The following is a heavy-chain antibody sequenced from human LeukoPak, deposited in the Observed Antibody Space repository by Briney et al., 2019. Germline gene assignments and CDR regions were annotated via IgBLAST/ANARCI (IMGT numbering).Heavy chain of an antibody. CDR1: GGSISSYY. V-gene: IGHV4-59*01. D-gene: IGHD2/OR15-2a*01. CDR2: IYYGGST. Sequence: SETLSLTCTVSGGSISSYYWSWIRQPPGKGLEWIGYIYYGGSTNYNPSLKSRVTISVDTSKNQFSLKLSSVTAADTAVYYCARVDREYPGVFNWFDPWGQGTLVTVSS. J-gene: IGHJ5*02. CDR3: ARVDREYPGVFNWFDP.